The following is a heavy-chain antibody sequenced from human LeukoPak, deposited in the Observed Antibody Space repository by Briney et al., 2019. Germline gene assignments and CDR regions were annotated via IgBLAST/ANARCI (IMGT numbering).Heavy chain of an antibody. CDR2: INPNSGGT. CDR1: RYTFTGYY. CDR3: ARDQTSGYYYMYYFDY. Sequence: ASVTVSCKASRYTFTGYYMHWVRQAPGQGLEWMGWINPNSGGTNYAQKFQGRVTMTRETSISTAYMELSRLRSDDTAVYYCARDQTSGYYYMYYFDYWGQGTLVTVSS. D-gene: IGHD3-22*01. V-gene: IGHV1-2*02. J-gene: IGHJ4*02.